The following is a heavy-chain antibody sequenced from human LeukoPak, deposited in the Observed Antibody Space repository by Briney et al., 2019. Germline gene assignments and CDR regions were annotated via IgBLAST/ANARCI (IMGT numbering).Heavy chain of an antibody. Sequence: EGSLRLSCAASGFTFSTYGMHWVRQAPGKGLEWLAFIRHDDSNKIYADSKQGRLTISRDNSKNTLYLQMNSLRVEDTAVYYCARTLTVAGTGSFDYWGQGTLVTVSS. CDR1: GFTFSTYG. D-gene: IGHD6-19*01. CDR2: IRHDDSNK. J-gene: IGHJ4*02. V-gene: IGHV3-30*02. CDR3: ARTLTVAGTGSFDY.